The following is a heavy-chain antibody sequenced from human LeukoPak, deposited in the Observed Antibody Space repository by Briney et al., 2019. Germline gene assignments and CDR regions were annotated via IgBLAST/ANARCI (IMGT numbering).Heavy chain of an antibody. Sequence: SETLSLTCAVYGGSFSGYYWSWIRQPPGKGLEWIGEINHSGSTNYNPSLKSRVTISVDTSKNEFSVKLSSVTAADTAVYYCARDILTGYYLDYWGQGTLVTVSS. J-gene: IGHJ4*02. CDR3: ARDILTGYYLDY. D-gene: IGHD3-9*01. CDR1: GGSFSGYY. V-gene: IGHV4-34*01. CDR2: INHSGST.